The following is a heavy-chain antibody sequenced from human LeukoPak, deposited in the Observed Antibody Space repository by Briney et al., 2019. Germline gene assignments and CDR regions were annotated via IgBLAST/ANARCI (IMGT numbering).Heavy chain of an antibody. Sequence: GESLKISCKGSGYSFTSYWIGWVRQMPGKGLEWMGIIYPGDSDTRYSPSLQGQVTISADKSISTAYLQWSSLKASDTAMYYCARRRHFWSGYYTHLYYFDYWGQGTLVTVSS. D-gene: IGHD3-3*02. CDR3: ARRRHFWSGYYTHLYYFDY. CDR2: IYPGDSDT. CDR1: GYSFTSYW. J-gene: IGHJ4*02. V-gene: IGHV5-51*01.